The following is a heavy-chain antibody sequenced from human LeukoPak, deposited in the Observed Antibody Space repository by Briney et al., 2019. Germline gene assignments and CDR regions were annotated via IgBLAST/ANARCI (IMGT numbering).Heavy chain of an antibody. D-gene: IGHD3-22*01. CDR1: GVPLSTSHW. V-gene: IGHV4-4*02. CDR3: ARDSGSRFDP. CDR2: IYHSGST. Sequence: PSGTLSLTCAVSGVPLSTSHWWTWVRQPPEKGLEWIGEIYHSGSTNYNPSLKSRVTISVDRSKNQFSLKLSSVTAADTAVYYCARDSGSRFDPWGQGTLVTVSS. J-gene: IGHJ5*02.